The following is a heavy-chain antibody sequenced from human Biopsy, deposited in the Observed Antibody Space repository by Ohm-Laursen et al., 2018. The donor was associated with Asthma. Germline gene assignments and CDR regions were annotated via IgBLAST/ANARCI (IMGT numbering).Heavy chain of an antibody. CDR1: GFTFSRYG. D-gene: IGHD6-19*01. CDR2: ISYDGSNK. J-gene: IGHJ4*02. CDR3: AREGVAGTHIED. Sequence: SLRLSCSASGFTFSRYGMHWVRQAPGKGLEWVAVISYDGSNKYYGDSVKGRFTISRDNSKNTLSLQMNSLTAEDTAVYYCAREGVAGTHIEDWGQGTLVTVSS. V-gene: IGHV3-30*03.